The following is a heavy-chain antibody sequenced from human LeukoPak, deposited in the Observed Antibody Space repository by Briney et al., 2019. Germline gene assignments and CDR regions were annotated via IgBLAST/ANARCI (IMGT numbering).Heavy chain of an antibody. J-gene: IGHJ4*02. Sequence: SSETLSLTCTVPGGSISSSSYYWGWIRQPPGKGLEWIGSIYYSGSTYYNPSLKSRVTISVDTSKNQFSLKLSPVTAADTAVYYCARSPTYYYDSSGYYNFDYWGQGTLVTVSS. D-gene: IGHD3-22*01. CDR1: GGSISSSSYY. V-gene: IGHV4-39*07. CDR2: IYYSGST. CDR3: ARSPTYYYDSSGYYNFDY.